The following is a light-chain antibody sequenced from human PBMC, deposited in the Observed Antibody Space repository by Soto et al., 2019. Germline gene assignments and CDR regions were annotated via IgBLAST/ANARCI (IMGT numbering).Light chain of an antibody. V-gene: IGKV3-11*01. CDR1: QSFSSY. CDR2: DAS. Sequence: IVLTQSPATLYLSPGERATLYCRASQSFSSYLVWYQQNSRQAPRLLIYDASNRATGIPARFSASGSGTDFSLTIISLEPEDCSVYYFLQRSKWPWTFGQPTQVAIK. J-gene: IGKJ1*01. CDR3: LQRSKWPWT.